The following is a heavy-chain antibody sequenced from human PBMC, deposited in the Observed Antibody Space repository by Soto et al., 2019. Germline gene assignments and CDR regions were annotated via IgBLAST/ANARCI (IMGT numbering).Heavy chain of an antibody. CDR2: INPILSMS. CDR1: GDTFNFYS. CDR3: ATSYGSGYRAFDS. J-gene: IGHJ4*02. D-gene: IGHD3-10*01. V-gene: IGHV1-69*02. Sequence: QVQLVQSGADVQRPGSSVRVSCKASGDTFNFYSINWVRQAPGLGLQWMGRINPILSMSNYAPRFQGRVTRTADKSTSTAYMERSSLRSEDTAMYYCATSYGSGYRAFDSWGQGALVTVSS.